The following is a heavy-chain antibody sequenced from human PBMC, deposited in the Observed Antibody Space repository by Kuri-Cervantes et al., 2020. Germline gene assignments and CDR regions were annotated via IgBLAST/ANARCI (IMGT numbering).Heavy chain of an antibody. CDR1: GFTFSNYG. Sequence: GESLKISCVASGFTFSNYGIHWVRQAPGKGLEWVAVISYDETNKFYGDSVKGRFTISRDTSKNTVYLQMNSLRAEDTAVYYCAKDYLSEQWLVLGGYGMDVWGQGTTVTVSS. CDR2: ISYDETNK. J-gene: IGHJ6*02. V-gene: IGHV3-30*18. D-gene: IGHD6-19*01. CDR3: AKDYLSEQWLVLGGYGMDV.